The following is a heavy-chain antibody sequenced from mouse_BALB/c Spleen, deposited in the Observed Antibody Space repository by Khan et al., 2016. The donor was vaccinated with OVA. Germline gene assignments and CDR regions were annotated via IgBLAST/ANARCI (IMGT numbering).Heavy chain of an antibody. D-gene: IGHD2-1*01. V-gene: IGHV1-7*01. J-gene: IGHJ3*01. CDR2: INPSTGYT. CDR1: GYTFTTYW. CDR3: TRRGQDGIFAY. Sequence: QVQLQQSGAELAQPGASVKMSCQTSGYTFTTYWMHWIKQRPGQGLEWIGYINPSTGYTEYNQRFKDRSTLTTDKSSSTAYIQLSRLTPEDAAVYYSTRRGQDGIFAYWGQGTLVTVSA.